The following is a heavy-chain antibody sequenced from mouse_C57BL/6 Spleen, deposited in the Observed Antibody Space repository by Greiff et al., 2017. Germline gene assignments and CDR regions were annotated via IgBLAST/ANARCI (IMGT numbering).Heavy chain of an antibody. V-gene: IGHV1-53*01. J-gene: IGHJ2*01. Sequence: QVQLQQPGTELVKPGASVKLSCKASGYTFTSYWMHWVKQRPGQGLEWIGNINPSNGGNNYNEKFKSKATLTVDKSTSTAYMQLSSLTSEDSAVYYCATSTVVATKGYYFAYWGQGTTLPVSS. CDR1: GYTFTSYW. CDR3: ATSTVVATKGYYFAY. D-gene: IGHD1-1*01. CDR2: INPSNGGN.